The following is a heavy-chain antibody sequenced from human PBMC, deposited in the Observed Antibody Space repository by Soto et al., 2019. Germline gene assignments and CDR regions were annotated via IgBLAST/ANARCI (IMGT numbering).Heavy chain of an antibody. J-gene: IGHJ4*02. D-gene: IGHD3-16*01. Sequence: PGGSLRLSCAASGFTFSSYAMRWVRQAPGKGLEWVAVISYDGGDKYYADSVKGRFTISRDHSKNTLYLQMNSLRTEDTAVYYCARGGRWLQGNDYWGQGTLVTVSS. V-gene: IGHV3-30-3*01. CDR3: ARGGRWLQGNDY. CDR2: ISYDGGDK. CDR1: GFTFSSYA.